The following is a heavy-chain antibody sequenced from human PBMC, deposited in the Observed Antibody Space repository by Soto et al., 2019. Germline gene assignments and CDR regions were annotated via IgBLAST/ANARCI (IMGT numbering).Heavy chain of an antibody. Sequence: GGSLRLSCAASGFTFSSYEMNWVRQAPGKGLEWVSYIISSSSVIYYADSVKGRFTISRDNAKNSLYLQMNSLRAEDTAVYYCARDFTGYAMDFWGKGTTVTVSS. J-gene: IGHJ6*03. CDR3: ARDFTGYAMDF. D-gene: IGHD2-2*01. CDR1: GFTFSSYE. V-gene: IGHV3-48*03. CDR2: IISSSSVI.